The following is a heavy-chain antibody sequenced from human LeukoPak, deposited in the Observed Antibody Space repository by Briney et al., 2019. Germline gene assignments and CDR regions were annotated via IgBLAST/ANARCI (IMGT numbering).Heavy chain of an antibody. CDR1: GYTFTSYD. Sequence: GASVKVSCKASGYTFTSYDINWVRQAPGQGLEWMGWINPNSGGTNYAQKFQGRVTMTRDTSISTAYMELSRLRSDDTAVYYCARDLTRLPAYCSSTSCYRQPLLAGYYYMDVWGKGTTVTVSS. CDR3: ARDLTRLPAYCSSTSCYRQPLLAGYYYMDV. D-gene: IGHD2-2*01. V-gene: IGHV1-2*02. CDR2: INPNSGGT. J-gene: IGHJ6*03.